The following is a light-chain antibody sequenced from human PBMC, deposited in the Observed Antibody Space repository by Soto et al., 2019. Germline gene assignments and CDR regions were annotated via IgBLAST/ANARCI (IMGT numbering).Light chain of an antibody. J-gene: IGLJ2*01. Sequence: QSVLTQPPSVSGAPGQRVTISCTGSSSNIGAAYDVHWYQPLPGTAPKLLIYGNSNRPSGVPDRFSGSKSGTSASLAITGLQAEDEADYYSQSYDSSLSGWVFGGGTKLTVL. V-gene: IGLV1-40*01. CDR2: GNS. CDR3: QSYDSSLSGWV. CDR1: SSNIGAAYD.